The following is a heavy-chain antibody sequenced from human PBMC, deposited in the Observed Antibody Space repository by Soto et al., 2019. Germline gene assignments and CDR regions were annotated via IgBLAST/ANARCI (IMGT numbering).Heavy chain of an antibody. CDR1: GYPFTHYG. CDR2: ISPFNGNT. V-gene: IGHV1-18*01. J-gene: IGHJ6*02. Sequence: QVQLVQSGAEVKMPGASVRVSCKSSGYPFTHYGITWIRQAPGQGLEWMGWISPFNGNTNYGQTVQGRVTLTTERSTSTVYMELRSLRSDDTAVYYCARDQSFDRTYYYGIDVWGQGTTVTVSS. CDR3: ARDQSFDRTYYYGIDV.